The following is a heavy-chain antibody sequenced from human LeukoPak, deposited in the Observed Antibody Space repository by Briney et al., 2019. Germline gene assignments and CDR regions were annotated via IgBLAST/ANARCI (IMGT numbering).Heavy chain of an antibody. CDR3: ARDFLGYCTTTSCYDVVFDY. D-gene: IGHD2-2*01. Sequence: ASVTVSCTASGDTFTDYYMHWVRQAPGQGLEWMGWINPKSGGTNYAQNFQGRVTMTRDTSISIAYMELSSLRSDDTAVYYCARDFLGYCTTTSCYDVVFDYWGQGTLVTASS. CDR1: GDTFTDYY. J-gene: IGHJ4*02. V-gene: IGHV1-2*02. CDR2: INPKSGGT.